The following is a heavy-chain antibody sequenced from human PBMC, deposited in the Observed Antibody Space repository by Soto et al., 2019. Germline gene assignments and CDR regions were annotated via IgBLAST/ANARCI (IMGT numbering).Heavy chain of an antibody. CDR2: LSGSGSST. J-gene: IGHJ4*02. CDR1: GFTFSSYA. Sequence: EVQLLESGGGLVQPGGSLRLSCAASGFTFSSYAMSWVRQAPGKGLEWVSGLSGSGSSTYYADSVKGRFTISRDNSKNTLYLQMNLRAEDTAVYYCAKGILLHFAYWGQGTLVTVSS. CDR3: AKGILLHFAY. V-gene: IGHV3-23*01.